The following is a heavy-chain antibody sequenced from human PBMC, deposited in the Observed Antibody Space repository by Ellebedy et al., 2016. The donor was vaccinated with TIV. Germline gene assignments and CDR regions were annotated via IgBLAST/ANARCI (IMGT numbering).Heavy chain of an antibody. CDR1: GFTFISYS. CDR2: ISSSSSTI. D-gene: IGHD4-17*01. V-gene: IGHV3-48*02. Sequence: GGSLRLSXAASGFTFISYSMNWVRQAPGKGLEWVSYISSSSSTIYYADSVKSRFTISRDNAKNSLYLQMNSLRDEDTAVYYCARGLLYGDYLNWFDPWGQGTLVTVSS. J-gene: IGHJ5*02. CDR3: ARGLLYGDYLNWFDP.